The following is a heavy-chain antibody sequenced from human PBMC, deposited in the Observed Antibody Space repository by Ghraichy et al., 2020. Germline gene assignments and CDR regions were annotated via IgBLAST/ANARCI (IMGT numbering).Heavy chain of an antibody. CDR1: EFTLSSYS. V-gene: IGHV3-48*01. Sequence: GGSLRLSCAASEFTLSSYSINWVRQAPGKGLEWISYITSSGKFISYADSVKGRFTVSRDNARNALYLQMNSLRGEDTAVYYCARASAVVRFYYYAALDVWGQGTPVSVS. CDR3: ARASAVVRFYYYAALDV. CDR2: ITSSGKFI. D-gene: IGHD3-22*01. J-gene: IGHJ6*02.